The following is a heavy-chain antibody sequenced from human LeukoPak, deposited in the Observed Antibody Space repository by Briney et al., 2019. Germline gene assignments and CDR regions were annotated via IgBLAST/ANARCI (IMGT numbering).Heavy chain of an antibody. CDR3: ARAAEGQHSWSDGWFDP. J-gene: IGHJ5*02. Sequence: PSQTLSLTCTVSGGSISSGGYYWSWIRQHPGKGLEWIGYIYYSGSTYYNPSLKSRVTISVDTSKNQFSLKLSSVTAADTAVYYCARAAEGQHSWSDGWFDPWGQGTLVTVSS. CDR2: IYYSGST. V-gene: IGHV4-31*03. D-gene: IGHD6-13*01. CDR1: GGSISSGGYY.